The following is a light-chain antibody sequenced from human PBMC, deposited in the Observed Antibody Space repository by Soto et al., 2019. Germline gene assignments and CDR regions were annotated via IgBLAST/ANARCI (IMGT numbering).Light chain of an antibody. V-gene: IGLV2-14*03. CDR2: DVS. J-gene: IGLJ1*01. CDR1: SSDVGGYNY. Sequence: QSVLPQPASVSGSPGQSITISCTGTSSDVGGYNYVSWYQQHPGKAPKLMIYDVSNRPSGVSNRFSGSKSGNTASLTISGLQAVDEADYYCSSYTSGSTYVFGTGTKLTVL. CDR3: SSYTSGSTYV.